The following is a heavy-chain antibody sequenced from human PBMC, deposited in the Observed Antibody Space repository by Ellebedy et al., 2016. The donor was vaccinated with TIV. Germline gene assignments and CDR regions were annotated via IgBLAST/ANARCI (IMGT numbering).Heavy chain of an antibody. D-gene: IGHD3/OR15-3a*01. J-gene: IGHJ3*02. CDR1: GGSISSGGYS. Sequence: SETLSLTXSVSGGSISSGGYSWSWIRQHPGKGLEWIGYIYYSGSTFYNPPLKSRLSISIDTSKNQFSLRLSSVTAADTAVYYCAREDLAGRGTFDIWGQGTMVNVSS. CDR3: AREDLAGRGTFDI. V-gene: IGHV4-31*03. CDR2: IYYSGST.